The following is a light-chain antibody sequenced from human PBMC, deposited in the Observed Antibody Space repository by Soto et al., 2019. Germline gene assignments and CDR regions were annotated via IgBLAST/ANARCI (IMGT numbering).Light chain of an antibody. CDR3: QQYNNWPWT. Sequence: DIQMTQSPSSLSASVGDTVTITCRSSQDVGRWLSWYQQKPGKAPKILIFATSTLQSGVPSRFSGSGSGTDFTLTISSLQSEDFAVYYCQQYNNWPWTFGLGTKVDIK. J-gene: IGKJ1*01. CDR2: ATS. V-gene: IGKV1D-16*01. CDR1: QDVGRW.